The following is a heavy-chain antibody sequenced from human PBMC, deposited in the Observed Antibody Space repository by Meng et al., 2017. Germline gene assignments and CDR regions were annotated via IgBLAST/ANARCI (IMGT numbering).Heavy chain of an antibody. CDR3: ARLARYCSGSSCYYYYGMDV. Sequence: ASVKVSCKASGYTFTSYGISWVRQAPGQGLEWMGWISPYNGNTNYAQKLQGRVTMTTDTSTSTAYLELRSLRSDDTAGYYCARLARYCSGSSCYYYYGMDVWGQGTTVTVSS. J-gene: IGHJ6*02. D-gene: IGHD2-15*01. CDR2: ISPYNGNT. CDR1: GYTFTSYG. V-gene: IGHV1-18*01.